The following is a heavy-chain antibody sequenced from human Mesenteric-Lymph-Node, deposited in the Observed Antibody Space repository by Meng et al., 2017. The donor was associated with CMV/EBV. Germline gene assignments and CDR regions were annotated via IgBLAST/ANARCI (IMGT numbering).Heavy chain of an antibody. CDR3: ARVASHTADY. D-gene: IGHD2-2*01. J-gene: IGHJ4*02. V-gene: IGHV3-7*01. CDR1: GFTISSYW. CDR2: IKQDGSEK. Sequence: GESLNISCAASGFTISSYWRCWVRQAPGKGRGWVANIKQDGSEKYYVDSVKGRFTTSRDNAKNSLYLQMNSLRAEDTAVYYCARVASHTADYWGQGTLVTVSS.